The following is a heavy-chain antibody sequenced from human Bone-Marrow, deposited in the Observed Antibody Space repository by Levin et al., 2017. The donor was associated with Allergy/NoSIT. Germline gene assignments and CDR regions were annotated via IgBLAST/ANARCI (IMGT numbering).Heavy chain of an antibody. J-gene: IGHJ3*02. Sequence: PGGSLRLSCTVSGGSFTSDSYFWTWIRQTPGKGLEWIGYVYHSGSPNYNPSFKGRVTISVDTSKNQVFLNLRSVTAADTALYYCARISRAGGSWSKIIAFDIWGRGTMVTVSS. D-gene: IGHD3-10*01. CDR3: ARISRAGGSWSKIIAFDI. V-gene: IGHV4-61*01. CDR2: VYHSGSP. CDR1: GGSFTSDSYF.